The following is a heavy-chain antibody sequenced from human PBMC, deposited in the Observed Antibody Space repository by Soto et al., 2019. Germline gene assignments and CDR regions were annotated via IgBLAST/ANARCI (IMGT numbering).Heavy chain of an antibody. V-gene: IGHV3-23*01. D-gene: IGHD6-19*01. CDR2: ISCSGGST. J-gene: IGHJ1*01. CDR3: AKFIAVAGPKYFQH. Sequence: GGSLRLSCAASGFTFSSYAMSWVRQAPGKGLEWVSAISCSGGSTYYADSVKGRFTISRDNSKSTLYLQMNSLRAEDTAVYYCAKFIAVAGPKYFQHCGQGTLVTVSS. CDR1: GFTFSSYA.